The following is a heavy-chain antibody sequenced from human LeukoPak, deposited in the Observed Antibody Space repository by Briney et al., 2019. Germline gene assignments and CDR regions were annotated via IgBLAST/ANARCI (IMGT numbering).Heavy chain of an antibody. Sequence: ASVKVSCKASGYTFTSYGISWVRQAPGQGLEWMGIINPSGGSTSYAQKFKGRVTMTRDTSTSTVYMELRSLRSDDTAVYYCAREGLGELTLDYWGQGTLVTVSS. J-gene: IGHJ4*02. CDR3: AREGLGELTLDY. V-gene: IGHV1-46*01. D-gene: IGHD3-16*01. CDR2: INPSGGST. CDR1: GYTFTSYG.